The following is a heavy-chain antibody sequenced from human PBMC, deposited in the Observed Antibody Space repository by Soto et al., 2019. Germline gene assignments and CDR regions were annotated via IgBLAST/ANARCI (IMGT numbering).Heavy chain of an antibody. CDR1: GGSFSCYY. J-gene: IGHJ4*02. CDR3: ARAAARRTGLDY. Sequence: SETLSLTCAVYGGSFSCYYWSWIRQAPGKGLEWIGEINHSGSTNYNPSLKSRVTISVDTSKNQFSLKLSSVTAADTAVYYCARAAARRTGLDYWGQGTLVTVSS. V-gene: IGHV4-34*01. CDR2: INHSGST. D-gene: IGHD6-6*01.